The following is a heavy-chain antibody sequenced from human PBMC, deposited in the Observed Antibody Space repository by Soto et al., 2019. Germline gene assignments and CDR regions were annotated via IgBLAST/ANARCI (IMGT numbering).Heavy chain of an antibody. CDR2: ISNSGYTI. Sequence: GGSLRLSCAASGFTFSDYYMTWIRQAPGKGLEWLSYISNSGYTIYYADSVKGRFTISRDDAKNSLYLQMNRLRAEDTAVYYCARAVGATFAWFDPWGQGTLVTVSS. D-gene: IGHD1-26*01. CDR1: GFTFSDYY. CDR3: ARAVGATFAWFDP. J-gene: IGHJ5*02. V-gene: IGHV3-11*01.